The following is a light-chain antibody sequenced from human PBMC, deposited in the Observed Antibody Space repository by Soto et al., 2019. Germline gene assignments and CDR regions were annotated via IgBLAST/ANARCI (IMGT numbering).Light chain of an antibody. J-gene: IGLJ2*01. V-gene: IGLV2-14*01. CDR2: DVS. CDR1: SSDVGGYNY. Sequence: QSALTQPASVSGSPGQSITISCTGTSSDVGGYNYVSWYQQHPGKAPKLMIYDVSNRPSGVSNRFSGSKSGNTASLTISGLQAEDGADYYRRSYTSSSPLLVFGGGTKLTVL. CDR3: RSYTSSSPLLV.